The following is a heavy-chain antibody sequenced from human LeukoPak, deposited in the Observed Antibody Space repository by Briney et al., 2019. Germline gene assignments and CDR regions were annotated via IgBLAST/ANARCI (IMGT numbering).Heavy chain of an antibody. CDR2: IYTSGST. J-gene: IGHJ3*02. D-gene: IGHD2-15*01. V-gene: IGHV4-4*07. Sequence: SETLSLTCTVSGGSISSYYWSWIRQPAGKGLEWIGRIYTSGSTSYNSSLKSRVTMSVDTSKNQLSLKLNSVTAADTAVYYCARRSPVVAAGDAFDIWGQGTMVTVPS. CDR1: GGSISSYY. CDR3: ARRSPVVAAGDAFDI.